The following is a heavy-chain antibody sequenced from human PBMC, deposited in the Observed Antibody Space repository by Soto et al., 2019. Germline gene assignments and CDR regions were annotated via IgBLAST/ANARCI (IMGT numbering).Heavy chain of an antibody. CDR1: GGSISSGGYS. Sequence: QLQLQESGSGLVKPSQTLSLTCAVSGGSISSGGYSWSWVRQPPGKGLEWIGYIYHSGSTYYNPSPTSRVTLPVDRSKNQFSLKLSSVTAAHTAVYYCAAGGGLPRYYWGQGTLVTVSS. V-gene: IGHV4-30-2*01. CDR3: AAGGGLPRYY. CDR2: IYHSGST. J-gene: IGHJ4*02. D-gene: IGHD5-12*01.